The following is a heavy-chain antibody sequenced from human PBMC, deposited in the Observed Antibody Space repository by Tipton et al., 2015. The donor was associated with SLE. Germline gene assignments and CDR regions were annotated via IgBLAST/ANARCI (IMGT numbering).Heavy chain of an antibody. CDR1: GFTFSDYW. CDR2: VGSDGTTT. CDR3: VGDSDEMATKLDQ. Sequence: GSLRLSCAASGFTFSDYWMHWVRQAPGKGLVWVSRVGSDGTTTMYADSVKGRFTTSRDNAKKTLYLQMSSLRVEDTALYYCVGDSDEMATKLDQWGRGTLVTVSS. J-gene: IGHJ4*02. V-gene: IGHV3-74*03. D-gene: IGHD5-24*01.